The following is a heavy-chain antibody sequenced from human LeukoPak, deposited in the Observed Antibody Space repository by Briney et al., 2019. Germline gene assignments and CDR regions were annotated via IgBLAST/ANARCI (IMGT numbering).Heavy chain of an antibody. D-gene: IGHD3-22*01. CDR1: GFTFSSYW. CDR3: TTGSPYYYDSSGSRGGYYYYYMDV. Sequence: PGGSLRLSCAASGFTFSSYWMSWVRQAPGKGLEWVANIKQDGSDKYYVDSVKGRFTISRDNAKNSLYLQMNSLRAEDTAVYYCTTGSPYYYDSSGSRGGYYYYYMDVWGKGTTVTVSS. V-gene: IGHV3-7*01. J-gene: IGHJ6*03. CDR2: IKQDGSDK.